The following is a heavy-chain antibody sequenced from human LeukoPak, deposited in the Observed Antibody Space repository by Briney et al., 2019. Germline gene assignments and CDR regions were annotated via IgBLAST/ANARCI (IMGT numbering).Heavy chain of an antibody. D-gene: IGHD1-14*01. J-gene: IGHJ6*02. V-gene: IGHV4-59*01. CDR2: IYYSGST. Sequence: SETLSLTCTVSGGSISGFYCSWIRQPPGKGLEWIGYIYYSGSTNYNPSLKSRVTISVDTSKNQFSLKLSSVTAADTAVYYCARTSLSGYYYYGMDVWGQGITVTVAS. CDR1: GGSISGFY. CDR3: ARTSLSGYYYYGMDV.